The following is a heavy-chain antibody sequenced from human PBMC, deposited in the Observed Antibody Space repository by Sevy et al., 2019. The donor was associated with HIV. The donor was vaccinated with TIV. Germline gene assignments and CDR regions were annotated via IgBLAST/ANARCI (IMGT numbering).Heavy chain of an antibody. D-gene: IGHD3-10*01. CDR3: VRGPNGSYLLYYFDN. Sequence: ASVKVSCKASGGTFSSYAINWVRQAPGQGLEWLGGIIPMFGTANYAQKFQGRVIITADESTSTVYMELSSLKSGDTAVYYCVRGPNGSYLLYYFDNWGQGTLVTVSS. J-gene: IGHJ4*02. V-gene: IGHV1-69*13. CDR1: GGTFSSYA. CDR2: IIPMFGTA.